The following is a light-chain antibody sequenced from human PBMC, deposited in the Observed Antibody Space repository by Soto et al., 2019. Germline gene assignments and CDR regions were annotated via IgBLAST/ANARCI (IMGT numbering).Light chain of an antibody. J-gene: IGKJ3*01. V-gene: IGKV3-15*01. CDR2: GAS. CDR3: LQHNVYPFT. CDR1: QSVTIN. Sequence: EIVMTQSPATLSVSPGERATLSCRASQSVTINLAWYQQKAGQAPRLLIYGASARATGIPARFSGSGSGTEFTLTISSLQSEDFATYFCLQHNVYPFTFGPGTKVDIK.